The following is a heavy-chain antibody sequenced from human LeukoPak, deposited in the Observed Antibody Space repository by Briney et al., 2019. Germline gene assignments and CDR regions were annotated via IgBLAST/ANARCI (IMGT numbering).Heavy chain of an antibody. D-gene: IGHD2-2*01. CDR1: GFTFSSYW. CDR3: ARAKGCSSTSCYSYYFDY. Sequence: PGGSLRLSCAASGFTFSSYWMNWVRQAPGKGLVWVSRINSDGSSTSYADSVKGRFTISRDSAKNTLFLQMDSLRADDTAVYYCARAKGCSSTSCYSYYFDYWGQGTLVTVSS. V-gene: IGHV3-74*01. CDR2: INSDGSST. J-gene: IGHJ4*02.